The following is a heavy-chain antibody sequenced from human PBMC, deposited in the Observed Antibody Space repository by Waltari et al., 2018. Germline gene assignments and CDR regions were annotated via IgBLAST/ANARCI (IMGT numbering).Heavy chain of an antibody. D-gene: IGHD3-22*01. J-gene: IGHJ3*02. Sequence: QVQLVQSGAEVKKPGSSVKVSCTASGGPFSSYTIRWVRQTPGQGLAWLGRMSPILGIENYAQKFQGRVTITADKSTSTDYMELSSLRSEDTAVYYCARGLVVVTLDAFDIWGQGTMVTVSS. CDR3: ARGLVVVTLDAFDI. V-gene: IGHV1-69*02. CDR1: GGPFSSYT. CDR2: MSPILGIE.